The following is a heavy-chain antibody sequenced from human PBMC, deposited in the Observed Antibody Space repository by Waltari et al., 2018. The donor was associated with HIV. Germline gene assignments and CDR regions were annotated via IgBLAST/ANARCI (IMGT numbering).Heavy chain of an antibody. V-gene: IGHV4-59*01. D-gene: IGHD3-22*01. J-gene: IGHJ4*02. Sequence: QVQLQESGPGLVKPSETLSLTCTVSGGSISSYYWSWIRQPPGKGLEWIGYIYYSGSINYNPSLKSRVTISVDTSKNQFSLKLSSVTAADTAVYYCARGYYYDSSGPGYWGQGTLVTVSS. CDR1: GGSISSYY. CDR3: ARGYYYDSSGPGY. CDR2: IYYSGSI.